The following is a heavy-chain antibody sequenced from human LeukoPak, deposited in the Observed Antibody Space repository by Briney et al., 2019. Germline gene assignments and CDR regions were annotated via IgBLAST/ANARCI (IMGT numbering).Heavy chain of an antibody. CDR3: ARLVSYDSSGYYYYFDY. J-gene: IGHJ4*02. V-gene: IGHV5-51*01. Sequence: GESLKISCKGSGYSFTSYWLGWVRQMPGKGLEWMGIIYPGDSDTRYSPSFQGQVTISADKSISTAYLQWSSLKASDTAMYYCARLVSYDSSGYYYYFDYWGQGTLVTVSS. CDR2: IYPGDSDT. D-gene: IGHD3-22*01. CDR1: GYSFTSYW.